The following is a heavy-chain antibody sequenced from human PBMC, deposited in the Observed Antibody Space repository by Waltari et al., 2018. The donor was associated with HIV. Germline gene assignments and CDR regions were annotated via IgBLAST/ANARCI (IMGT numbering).Heavy chain of an antibody. CDR2: IYYSGST. Sequence: QLQLQESGPGLVKPSETLSLTCTVSGGSISSRSYYWGWIRQPPGKGLEWFGSIYYSGSTYYNPSLKSRVTISVDTSKNQFSLKLSSVTAADTAVYYCARVDRPKVKVRGNEATKRGWFDPWGQGTLVTVSS. J-gene: IGHJ5*02. D-gene: IGHD3-10*01. CDR1: GGSISSRSYY. CDR3: ARVDRPKVKVRGNEATKRGWFDP. V-gene: IGHV4-39*07.